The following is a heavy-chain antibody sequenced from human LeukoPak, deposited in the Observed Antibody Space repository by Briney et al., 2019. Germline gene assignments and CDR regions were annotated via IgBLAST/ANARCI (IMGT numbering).Heavy chain of an antibody. D-gene: IGHD4-11*01. CDR1: GFTFSSYA. CDR2: ISGSGGST. V-gene: IGHV3-23*01. J-gene: IGHJ6*02. CDR3: AKAGRSNPYYYYYGMDV. Sequence: GGSLRLSCAASGFTFSSYAMSWVRQAPGKGLEWVSAISGSGGSTYYADSVKGRFTISRDNSKNTLYLQMNSLRAEDTAVYYCAKAGRSNPYYYYYGMDVWGQGTTVTVSS.